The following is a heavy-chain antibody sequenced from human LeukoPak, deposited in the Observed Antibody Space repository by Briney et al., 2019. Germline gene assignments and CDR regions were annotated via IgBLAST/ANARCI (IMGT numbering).Heavy chain of an antibody. Sequence: GGSLRLSCAASGFTFDDYAMHWVRQAPGKGLEWVSGISWNSGSIGYADSVKGRFTISRDNAKNSLYLQMNSLRAEDTALYYCAKDFYDSSGYLDYWGRGTLVTVSS. CDR2: ISWNSGSI. J-gene: IGHJ4*02. CDR3: AKDFYDSSGYLDY. D-gene: IGHD3-22*01. CDR1: GFTFDDYA. V-gene: IGHV3-9*01.